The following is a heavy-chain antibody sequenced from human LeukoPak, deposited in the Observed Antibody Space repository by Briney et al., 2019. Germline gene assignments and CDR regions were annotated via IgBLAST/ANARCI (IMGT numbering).Heavy chain of an antibody. CDR3: ARGDPDYYDSSGYYSHFDY. CDR1: GFTFSSYA. Sequence: GGALRLSCAPSGFTFSSYAMHWVRQAPGKGLEWGAVISYDGSNKYYAHSVKGRFTISRDNSKNTLYLQMNRLRAEDTAVYYCARGDPDYYDSSGYYSHFDYWGQGTLVTVSS. V-gene: IGHV3-30-3*01. CDR2: ISYDGSNK. D-gene: IGHD3-22*01. J-gene: IGHJ4*02.